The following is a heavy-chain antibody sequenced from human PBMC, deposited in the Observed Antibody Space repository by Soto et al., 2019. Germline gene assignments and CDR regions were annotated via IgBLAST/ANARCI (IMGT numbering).Heavy chain of an antibody. J-gene: IGHJ6*03. Sequence: ASVKVSCKASGYTFTSYDINRVRQATGQGLEWMGWMNPNSGNTGYAQKFQGRVTMTRNTSISTAYMELSSLRSEDTAVYYCASSLLDYYYYYMDVWGKGTTVTVSS. CDR1: GYTFTSYD. CDR2: MNPNSGNT. V-gene: IGHV1-8*01. D-gene: IGHD2-15*01. CDR3: ASSLLDYYYYYMDV.